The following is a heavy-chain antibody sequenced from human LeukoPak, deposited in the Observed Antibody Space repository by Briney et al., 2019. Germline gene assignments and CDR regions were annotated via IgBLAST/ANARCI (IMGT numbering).Heavy chain of an antibody. CDR2: INHSGST. V-gene: IGHV4-34*01. Sequence: SETVSLTCAVYGGSFSGYYGRWIRHPPGKGLEWIGEINHSGSTNYNPSLKSRVTISVDTSKNQFSLKLSSVTAADTAVYYCAYGYNYGYDYWGQGTLVTVSS. J-gene: IGHJ4*02. CDR3: AYGYNYGYDY. CDR1: GGSFSGYY. D-gene: IGHD5-18*01.